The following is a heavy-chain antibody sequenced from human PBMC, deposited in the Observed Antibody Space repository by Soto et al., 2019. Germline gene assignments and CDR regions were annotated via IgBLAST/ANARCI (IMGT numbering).Heavy chain of an antibody. CDR1: GFTVSSNY. CDR3: ARDRYSSGWYNMATYYYGMDV. V-gene: IGHV3-53*01. Sequence: GGSLRLSCAASGFTVSSNYMSWVRQAPGKGLEWVSVIYSGGSTYYADSVKGRFTISRDNSKNTLYLQMNSLRAEDTAVYYCARDRYSSGWYNMATYYYGMDVWGQGTTVTVSS. CDR2: IYSGGST. D-gene: IGHD6-19*01. J-gene: IGHJ6*02.